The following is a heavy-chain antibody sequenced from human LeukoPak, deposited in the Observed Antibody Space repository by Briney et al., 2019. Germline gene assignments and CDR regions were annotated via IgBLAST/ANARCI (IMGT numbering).Heavy chain of an antibody. CDR3: ARSDLQLEMGFEY. J-gene: IGHJ4*02. D-gene: IGHD1-1*01. V-gene: IGHV3-48*03. CDR1: GFTFSSYE. Sequence: GGSLRLSCAASGFTFSSYEMNWVRQAPGKGLEWVSYISSSGSTIYYADSVKGRLTISRDNAKNSLYLQMNSLRAEDTAVYYCARSDLQLEMGFEYWGQGTLVTVSS. CDR2: ISSSGSTI.